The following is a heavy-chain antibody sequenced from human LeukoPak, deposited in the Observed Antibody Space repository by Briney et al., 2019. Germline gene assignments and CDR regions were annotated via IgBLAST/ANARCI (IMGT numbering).Heavy chain of an antibody. CDR2: INHSGST. J-gene: IGHJ6*04. V-gene: IGHV4-34*01. CDR1: GGSFSGYY. CDR3: ARGWVTTTSYYYYGMDV. Sequence: PSETLSLTCAVYGGSFSGYYWSWIRQPPGKGLEWIGEINHSGSTNYSPSLKSRVTISVDTSKNQFSLKLSSVTAADTAVYYCARGWVTTTSYYYYGMDVWGRGTTVTVSS. D-gene: IGHD2-21*02.